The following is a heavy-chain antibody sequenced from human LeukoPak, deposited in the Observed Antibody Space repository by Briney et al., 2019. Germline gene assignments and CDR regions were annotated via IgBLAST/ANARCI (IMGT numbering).Heavy chain of an antibody. V-gene: IGHV3-21*01. CDR2: ISSSSSYI. Sequence: GGSLRLSCAASGFTFSDYYMSWIRQASGKGLEWVSSISSSSSYIYYADSVKGRFTISRDNAKNSLYLQMNSLRAEDMAVYYCARASGYSSSWYRWYFDYWGQGTLVTVSS. CDR1: GFTFSDYY. D-gene: IGHD6-13*01. J-gene: IGHJ4*02. CDR3: ARASGYSSSWYRWYFDY.